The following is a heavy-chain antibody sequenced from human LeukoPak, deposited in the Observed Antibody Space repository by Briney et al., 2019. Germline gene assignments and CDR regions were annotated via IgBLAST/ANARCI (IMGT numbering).Heavy chain of an antibody. CDR3: AKGPHSGSYPDY. J-gene: IGHJ4*02. Sequence: PGRSLRLSCAASGFTFDDYAMHWVRQAPGKGLEWVSGISWNSGSIGYADSVKGRFTISRDNAKNSLYLQMNSLRAEDTALYYCAKGPHSGSYPDYRGQGTLVTVSS. CDR2: ISWNSGSI. V-gene: IGHV3-9*01. CDR1: GFTFDDYA. D-gene: IGHD1-26*01.